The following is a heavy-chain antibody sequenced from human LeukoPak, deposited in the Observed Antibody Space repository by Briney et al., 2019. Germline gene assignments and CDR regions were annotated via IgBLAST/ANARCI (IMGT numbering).Heavy chain of an antibody. CDR1: GGSFSGYY. CDR2: INHSGST. V-gene: IGHV4-34*01. D-gene: IGHD3-10*01. J-gene: IGHJ4*02. CDR3: ARGGEAYYYGSASQDY. Sequence: PSETLSLTCAVYGGSFSGYYWSWIRQPPGKGLEWIGEINHSGSTNYNPSLKSRVTISVDTSKNQFSLKLSSVTAADTAVYYCARGGEAYYYGSASQDYWGQGTLVTVSS.